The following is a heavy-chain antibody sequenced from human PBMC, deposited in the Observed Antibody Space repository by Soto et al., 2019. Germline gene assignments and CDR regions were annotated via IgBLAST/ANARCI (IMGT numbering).Heavy chain of an antibody. Sequence: GGSLRLSCRLSGFISPDYALTWVRQSPGKGLEWLGHLRSETYDGATEYAASVKGRFTILKDDSRSVAYLQMNSLTIEDTGIYFCCRDADFYGLDLWGQGTSVTVSS. CDR1: GFISPDYA. CDR3: CRDADFYGLDL. J-gene: IGHJ6*02. V-gene: IGHV3-49*04. CDR2: LRSETYDGAT.